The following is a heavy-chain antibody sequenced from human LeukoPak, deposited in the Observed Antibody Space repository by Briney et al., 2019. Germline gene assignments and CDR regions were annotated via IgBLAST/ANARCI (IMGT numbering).Heavy chain of an antibody. CDR1: GGSFSGYY. CDR2: INHSRSS. D-gene: IGHD2-15*01. J-gene: IGHJ4*02. CDR3: ARESYGSGGSCSDY. V-gene: IGHV4-34*01. Sequence: SETLSLTCAVDGGSFSGYYWSWIRQPPGNGLEWVGEINHSRSSNNNSSLKSQVTISVNRSTNQFSLKLSPVTAADTAVYYCARESYGSGGSCSDYWGQGTLVTVSS.